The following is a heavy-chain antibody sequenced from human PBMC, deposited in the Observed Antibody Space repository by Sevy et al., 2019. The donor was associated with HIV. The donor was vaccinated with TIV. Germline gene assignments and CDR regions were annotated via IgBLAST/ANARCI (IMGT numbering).Heavy chain of an antibody. J-gene: IGHJ4*02. D-gene: IGHD3-3*01. CDR1: GGTFSSYA. CDR3: ARQSLRVPYYFDY. Sequence: ASVKVSCKASGGTFSSYAISWVRQAPGQGLEWMGGIIPIFGTANYAQKFQGRVTITADKSTSTDYMELSSLRPEDTAVYYCARQSLRVPYYFDYWGQGTLVTVSS. V-gene: IGHV1-69*06. CDR2: IIPIFGTA.